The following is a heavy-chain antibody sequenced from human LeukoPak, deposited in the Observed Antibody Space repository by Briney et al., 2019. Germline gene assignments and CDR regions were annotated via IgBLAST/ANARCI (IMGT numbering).Heavy chain of an antibody. CDR1: GETLSFLL. CDR3: ARSLSLLRGIKCDY. D-gene: IGHD2/OR15-2a*01. V-gene: IGHV4-34*08. CDR2: SSHSGAT. Sequence: AETVSLTCGVWGETLSFLLWILIPEPPGKGVEGSGESSHSGATKYNPSLKSRVTVAVDTSKNQFSLHLNSVTAADTALYYCARSLSLLRGIKCDYWSQGTLITVSS. J-gene: IGHJ4*02.